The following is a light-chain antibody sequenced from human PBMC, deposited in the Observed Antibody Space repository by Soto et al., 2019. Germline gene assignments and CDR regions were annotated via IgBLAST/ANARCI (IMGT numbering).Light chain of an antibody. CDR2: DAS. CDR3: QQRSNWPRWT. CDR1: QSVSSY. V-gene: IGKV3-11*01. J-gene: IGKJ1*01. Sequence: EIVWTQSPGTLSLSPGERATLSCTASQSVSSYLAWYQQKPGQAPRLLIYDASNRATGIPARFSGSGSGTDFTLTISSLEPEDFAVYYCQQRSNWPRWTFGQGTKVDIK.